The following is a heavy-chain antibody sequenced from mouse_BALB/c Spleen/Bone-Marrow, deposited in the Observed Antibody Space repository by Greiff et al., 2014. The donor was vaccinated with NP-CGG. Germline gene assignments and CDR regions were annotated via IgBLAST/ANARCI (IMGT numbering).Heavy chain of an antibody. CDR2: IDPANGNT. J-gene: IGHJ4*01. Sequence: EVKLMESGAELVKPGASVKLSCTASGFNIKDTYMHWVKQRPERGLEWIGRIDPANGNTKYDPKFQGKATITADTSSNTAYLQLSSLTSEDTAVYYCARDSPYAMDYWGPGTSVTVSS. CDR1: GFNIKDTY. V-gene: IGHV14-3*02. CDR3: ARDSPYAMDY.